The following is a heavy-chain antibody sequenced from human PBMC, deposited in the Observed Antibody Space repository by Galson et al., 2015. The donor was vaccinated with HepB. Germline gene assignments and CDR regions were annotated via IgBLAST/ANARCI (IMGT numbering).Heavy chain of an antibody. V-gene: IGHV3-30-3*01. CDR2: ISYDGSNK. J-gene: IGHJ4*02. CDR3: ARENSGTYYGYFDY. Sequence: SLRLSCADSGFTFSHYAMHWVRQAPGKGLEWVATISYDGSNKYYADPVRGRFTISRDNSKNTVSLQMNSLSPEATAVYYCARENSGTYYGYFDYWGQGTLVTVSS. CDR1: GFTFSHYA. D-gene: IGHD1-26*01.